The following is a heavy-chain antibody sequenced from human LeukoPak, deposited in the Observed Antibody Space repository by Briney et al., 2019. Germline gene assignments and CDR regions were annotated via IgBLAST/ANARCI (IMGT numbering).Heavy chain of an antibody. D-gene: IGHD6-13*01. Sequence: PGGSLRLSCAASGFTFSDYYMSWIRQAPGKGLEWVSYISSSGSTIYYADSVKGRFTISRDNAKNSLYLQMNSLRAEDTAVYYCATNAAAVDYYYYYYMDVWGKGTTVTVSS. V-gene: IGHV3-11*04. J-gene: IGHJ6*03. CDR1: GFTFSDYY. CDR2: ISSSGSTI. CDR3: ATNAAAVDYYYYYYMDV.